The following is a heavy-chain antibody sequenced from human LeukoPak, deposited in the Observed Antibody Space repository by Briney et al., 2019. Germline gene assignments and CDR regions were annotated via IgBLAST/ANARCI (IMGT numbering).Heavy chain of an antibody. Sequence: GGSLRLSCAASGFTFDDYAMHWVRQAPGKGLEWVSGISWNSGSIGYADSVKGRFTISRDNSKNTLYLQMNSLRAEDTAVYYCARGGEYYDILTGYYNLGWFDPWGQGTLVTVSS. CDR2: ISWNSGSI. V-gene: IGHV3-9*01. J-gene: IGHJ5*02. CDR3: ARGGEYYDILTGYYNLGWFDP. D-gene: IGHD3-9*01. CDR1: GFTFDDYA.